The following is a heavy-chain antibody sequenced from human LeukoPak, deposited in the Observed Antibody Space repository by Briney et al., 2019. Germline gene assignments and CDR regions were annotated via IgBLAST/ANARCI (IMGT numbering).Heavy chain of an antibody. J-gene: IGHJ6*03. D-gene: IGHD3/OR15-3a*01. V-gene: IGHV3-30*02. CDR2: IRYNGNDQ. Sequence: GGSLRLSCATAAFSFNTYGMHWVRQAPGKGLQWVAFIRYNGNDQYYADSVKGRFTISRDNAKNSLYLQMNSLRAEDTAVYYCAGVTRWTTTISPWLSYYYMDVWGKGTTVTISS. CDR1: AFSFNTYG. CDR3: AGVTRWTTTISPWLSYYYMDV.